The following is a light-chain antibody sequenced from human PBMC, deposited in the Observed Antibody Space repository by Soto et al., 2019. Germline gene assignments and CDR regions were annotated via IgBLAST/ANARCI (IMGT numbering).Light chain of an antibody. J-gene: IGKJ5*01. CDR3: QQYNKWPLIT. CDR1: QSVSNN. V-gene: IGKV3-15*01. Sequence: IVMTQSPATLSVSPGARATLSCRASQSVSNNLAWYQQKRGQAPRLLIYGASTRATGIPARFSGIVSGTEFTLIISSLQSEDFAAYYCQQYNKWPLITFGQGTRLENK. CDR2: GAS.